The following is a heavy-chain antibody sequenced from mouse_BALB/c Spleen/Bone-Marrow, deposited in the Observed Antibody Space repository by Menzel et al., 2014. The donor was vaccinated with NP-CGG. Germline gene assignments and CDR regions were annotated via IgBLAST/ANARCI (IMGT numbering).Heavy chain of an antibody. V-gene: IGHV3-8*02. CDR1: GDSITSGY. CDR2: ISYTGNT. J-gene: IGHJ2*01. Sequence: VQLKESGPSLIKPSQTLSLPCSVTGDSITSGYWNWIRKFPGNELEYMGYISYTGNTYYNPSLKSRISIARDTSKNQYYLQLHSVTTEDTATYFCARSLGRFDYWGQGATRTVSP. D-gene: IGHD4-1*01. CDR3: ARSLGRFDY.